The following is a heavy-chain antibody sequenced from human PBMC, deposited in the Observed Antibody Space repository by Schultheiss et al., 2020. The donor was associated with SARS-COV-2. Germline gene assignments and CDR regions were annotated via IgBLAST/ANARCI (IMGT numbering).Heavy chain of an antibody. V-gene: IGHV1-8*01. CDR3: ARRVEWFDP. CDR2: MNPNSGNT. J-gene: IGHJ5*02. Sequence: ASVKVSCKASGGTFTSYDINWVRQATGQGLEWMGWMNPNSGNTGYAQKFQGRVTMTTDTSTSTAYMELRSLRSDDTAVYYCARRVEWFDPWGQGTLVTVSS. CDR1: GGTFTSYD.